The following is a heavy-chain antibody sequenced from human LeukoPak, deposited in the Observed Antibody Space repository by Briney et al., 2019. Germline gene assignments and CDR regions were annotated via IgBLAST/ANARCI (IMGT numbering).Heavy chain of an antibody. J-gene: IGHJ5*02. CDR3: ARWAAAGRLYNWFDP. D-gene: IGHD6-13*01. CDR1: GGSISSGDYY. V-gene: IGHV4-30-4*01. Sequence: SETLSLTCTVSGGSISSGDYYWSWIRQPPGKGLEWIGYIYYSGSTYYNPSLKSRVTIPVDTSKNQFSLKLSSVTAADTAVYYCARWAAAGRLYNWFDPWGQGTLVTVSS. CDR2: IYYSGST.